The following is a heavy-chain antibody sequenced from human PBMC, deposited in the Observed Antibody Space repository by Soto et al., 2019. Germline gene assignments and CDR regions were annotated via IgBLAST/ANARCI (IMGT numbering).Heavy chain of an antibody. Sequence: ASVKVSCKASGYTFTGYYMHWVRQAPGQGLEWMGWINPNSGGTNYAQKFQGWVTMTRDTSISTAYMELSRLRSDDTAVYYCARVAAAGTARFDDWGQGTLVTVSS. V-gene: IGHV1-2*04. CDR3: ARVAAAGTARFDD. CDR2: INPNSGGT. J-gene: IGHJ4*02. CDR1: GYTFTGYY. D-gene: IGHD6-13*01.